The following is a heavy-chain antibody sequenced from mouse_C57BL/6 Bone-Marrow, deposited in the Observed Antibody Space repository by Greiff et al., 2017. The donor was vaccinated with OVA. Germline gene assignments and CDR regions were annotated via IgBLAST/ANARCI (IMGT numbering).Heavy chain of an antibody. CDR2: IDPNSGGT. CDR1: GYTFTSYW. V-gene: IGHV1-72*01. Sequence: QVHVKQPGAELVKPGASVKLSCKASGYTFTSYWMHWVKQRPGRGLEWIGRIDPNSGGTKYNEKFKSKATLTVDKPSSTAYMQLSSLTSEDSAVYYCARSLAYYSNYDYAMDYWGQGTSVTVSS. CDR3: ARSLAYYSNYDYAMDY. D-gene: IGHD2-5*01. J-gene: IGHJ4*01.